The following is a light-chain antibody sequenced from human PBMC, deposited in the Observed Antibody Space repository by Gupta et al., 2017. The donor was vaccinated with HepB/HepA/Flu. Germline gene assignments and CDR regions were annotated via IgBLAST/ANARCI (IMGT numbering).Light chain of an antibody. Sequence: DIQMTQSPSSLSASVGDRVTITCRASHSISRSLHWYQQKPGKAPNLLIYAASSLQSGVPSRFSGSGSGTDFTLTISKLQPEDFASYYCQQGDSSPITFGGGTKLEIK. J-gene: IGKJ4*01. CDR1: HSISRS. V-gene: IGKV1-39*01. CDR3: QQGDSSPIT. CDR2: AAS.